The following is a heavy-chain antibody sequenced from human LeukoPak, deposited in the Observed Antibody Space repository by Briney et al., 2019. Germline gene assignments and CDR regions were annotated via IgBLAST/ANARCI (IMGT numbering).Heavy chain of an antibody. J-gene: IGHJ3*02. V-gene: IGHV3-64*01. CDR1: GFMFSTYA. CDR3: ARGRSAAEYDAFDI. Sequence: GGSLRLSCEVSGFMFSTYAMHWVRQAPGKGPEFVSGINTYGGSTHYAKPVKGRFTTSRDNSKNTLYLQMGSLRAEDTAVYYCARGRSAAEYDAFDIWGQGTLVTVSS. D-gene: IGHD2-15*01. CDR2: INTYGGST.